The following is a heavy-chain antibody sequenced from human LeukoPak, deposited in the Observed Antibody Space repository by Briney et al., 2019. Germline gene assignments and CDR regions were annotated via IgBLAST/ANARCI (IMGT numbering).Heavy chain of an antibody. Sequence: PGGSLRLSCAASGFTVSGTHVSWVRQAPGKGLEWVAAMYTGGTTYYADSVTGRFTISRDNSKNTLYLHMNSLRAEDTAVYYCAKDEATSGGGLASWGQGTLVSVSS. D-gene: IGHD3-16*01. CDR1: GFTVSGTH. CDR3: AKDEATSGGGLAS. V-gene: IGHV3-53*01. CDR2: MYTGGTT. J-gene: IGHJ4*02.